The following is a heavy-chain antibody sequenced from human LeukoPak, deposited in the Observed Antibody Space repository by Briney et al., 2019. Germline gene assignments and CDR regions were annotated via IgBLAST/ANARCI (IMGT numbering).Heavy chain of an antibody. CDR3: ARVDSRNYYGMDV. CDR2: IYYSGST. J-gene: IGHJ6*02. Sequence: SSETLSLTCTVSGGSISSHYWSWIRQPPGKGLERIGYIYYSGSTNYNPSLKSRVTISVDTSKNQFSLKLSSVTAADTAVYYCARVDSRNYYGMDVWGQGTTVTVSS. V-gene: IGHV4-59*11. CDR1: GGSISSHY. D-gene: IGHD3-22*01.